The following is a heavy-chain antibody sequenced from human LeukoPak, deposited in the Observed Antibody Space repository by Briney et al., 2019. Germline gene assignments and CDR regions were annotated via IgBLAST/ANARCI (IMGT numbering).Heavy chain of an antibody. D-gene: IGHD6-6*01. J-gene: IGHJ4*01. CDR1: GFTLRNYW. CDR2: ISGDGSVT. CDR3: ARYSSSSGGASYYLDY. V-gene: IGHV3-74*01. Sequence: GGSLRLSCTASGFTLRNYWMRWVRQVPGKRLGWVSRISGDGSVTNYADSVQGRFTISRDNAKNILYLQINNLRSADTAVYYCARYSSSSGGASYYLDYWGHGTLITVSS.